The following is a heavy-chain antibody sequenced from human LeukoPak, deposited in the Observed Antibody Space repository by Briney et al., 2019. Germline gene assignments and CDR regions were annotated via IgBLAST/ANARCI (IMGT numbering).Heavy chain of an antibody. CDR2: IYYSGGT. CDR3: ARDIWGSST. Sequence: SETLSLTCTVSGGSISSSSYYWGWIRQPPGKGLEWIGSIYYSGGTHYNPSLKSRVTMSVDTSKNQISLNLNSMTAADTALYYCARDIWGSSTWGPGTLVTVSS. CDR1: GGSISSSSYY. J-gene: IGHJ5*02. D-gene: IGHD3-16*01. V-gene: IGHV4-39*07.